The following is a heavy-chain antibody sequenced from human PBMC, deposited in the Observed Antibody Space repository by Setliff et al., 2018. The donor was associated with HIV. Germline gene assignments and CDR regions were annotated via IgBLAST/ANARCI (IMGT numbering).Heavy chain of an antibody. CDR2: IHYNGRT. Sequence: SETLSLTCPGAGDSITNDDYYWGWFRQPPGKGLEWIAIIHYNGRTYYAPSLKSRVTIFVDTSKTQFYLKLRSVTASDTAVYYCARYTSKVDWFDPWGQGTLVTVSS. CDR3: ARYTSKVDWFDP. J-gene: IGHJ5*02. D-gene: IGHD2-2*02. V-gene: IGHV4-39*01. CDR1: GDSITNDDYY.